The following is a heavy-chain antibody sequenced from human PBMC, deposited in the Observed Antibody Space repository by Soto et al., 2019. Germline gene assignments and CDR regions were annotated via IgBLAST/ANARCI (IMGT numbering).Heavy chain of an antibody. CDR1: GFTFSGSA. CDR2: IRSKANSYAT. V-gene: IGHV3-73*01. Sequence: LRLSCAASGFTFSGSAMHWVRQASGKGLEWVGRIRSKANSYATAYAASVKGRFTISRDDSKNTAYLQMNSLKTEDTAVYYCTRLSRPYNSGSYLAIDYWGQGTLVTVSS. CDR3: TRLSRPYNSGSYLAIDY. D-gene: IGHD1-26*01. J-gene: IGHJ4*02.